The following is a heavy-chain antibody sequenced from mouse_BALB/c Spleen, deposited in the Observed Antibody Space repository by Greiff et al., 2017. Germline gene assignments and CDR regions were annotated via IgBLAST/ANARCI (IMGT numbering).Heavy chain of an antibody. CDR1: GFTFSSFG. V-gene: IGHV5-17*02. CDR3: ASILLSHAMDY. J-gene: IGHJ4*01. Sequence: VESGGGLVQPGGSRKLSCAASGFTFSSFGMHWVRQAPEKGLEWVAYISSGSSTIYYADTVKGRFTISRDNPKNTLFLQMTSLRSEDTAMYYCASILLSHAMDYWGQGTSVTVSS. D-gene: IGHD1-1*01. CDR2: ISSGSSTI.